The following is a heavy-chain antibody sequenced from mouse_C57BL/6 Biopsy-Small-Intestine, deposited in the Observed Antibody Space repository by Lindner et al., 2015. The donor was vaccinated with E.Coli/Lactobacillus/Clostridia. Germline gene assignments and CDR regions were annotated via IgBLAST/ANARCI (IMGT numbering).Heavy chain of an antibody. V-gene: IGHV1-81*01. CDR3: ARKGGLTSGYFDY. CDR1: GYTFTSYG. D-gene: IGHD1-3*01. Sequence: LQESGPELVKPGASVKLSCKASGYTFTSYGISWVKQRTGQGLEWIGEIYPRSGNTYYNEKFKGKATLTADKSSSTAYMELRSLTSEDSAVYFCARKGGLTSGYFDYWGQGTTLTVSS. CDR2: IYPRSGNT. J-gene: IGHJ2*01.